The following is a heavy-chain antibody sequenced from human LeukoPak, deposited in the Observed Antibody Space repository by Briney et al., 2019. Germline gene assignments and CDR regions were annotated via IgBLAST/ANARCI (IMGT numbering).Heavy chain of an antibody. V-gene: IGHV3-13*04. CDR3: ARDRAGDFDY. D-gene: IGHD6-19*01. CDR2: IGAAGDT. Sequence: GGSLRLSCVASGFTFSNYDMHWVRQATGKGLEWVSGIGAAGDTYYPGSVKGRFTISREKANNSLYLQMNSLRAGDTAMYYCARDRAGDFDYWGQGTLVTVSS. J-gene: IGHJ4*02. CDR1: GFTFSNYD.